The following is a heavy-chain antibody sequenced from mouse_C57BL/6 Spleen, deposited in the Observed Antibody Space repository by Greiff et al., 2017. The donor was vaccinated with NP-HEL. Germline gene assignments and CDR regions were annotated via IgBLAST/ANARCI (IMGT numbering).Heavy chain of an antibody. J-gene: IGHJ1*03. CDR3: ARTDYYGSSNWYFDV. Sequence: EVKLMESGGGLVKPGGSLKLSCAASGFTFSDYGMHWVRQAPEKGLEWVAYISSGSSTIYYADTVKGRFTISRDNAKNTLFLQMTSLRSEDTAMYYCARTDYYGSSNWYFDVWGTGTTVTVSS. CDR1: GFTFSDYG. CDR2: ISSGSSTI. V-gene: IGHV5-17*01. D-gene: IGHD1-1*01.